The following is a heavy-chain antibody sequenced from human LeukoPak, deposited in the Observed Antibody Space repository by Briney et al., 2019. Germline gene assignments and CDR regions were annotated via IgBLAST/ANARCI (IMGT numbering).Heavy chain of an antibody. D-gene: IGHD5-18*01. CDR2: ISSNGGST. Sequence: GGSLRLSCAASGFTFGSYMMTWVRQAPGRGLEWVSTISSNGGSTYYADSVKGRFTISRDNAKNSLYLQMNSLRAEDTAVYYCARGGYNYDYAFDYWGQGTLVTVSS. CDR1: GFTFGSYM. J-gene: IGHJ4*02. CDR3: ARGGYNYDYAFDY. V-gene: IGHV3-21*01.